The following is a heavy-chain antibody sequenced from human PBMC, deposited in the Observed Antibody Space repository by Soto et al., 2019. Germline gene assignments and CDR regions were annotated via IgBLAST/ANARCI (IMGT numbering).Heavy chain of an antibody. J-gene: IGHJ6*01. CDR3: ERGESPDVLRDLIIRQRAKIWGGDPSRGIGDYYYGMEI. Sequence: PVGSLRLSCASSVFSFSNSWMTCVRHSPGKWLEWVANIKEDGSEKYYVDSLKGRFTISRDNAKNSLYLQMTGLRADDTAVYFCERGESPDVLRDLIIRQRAKIWGGDPSRGIGDYYYGMEIWGQGTLVSVSS. CDR2: IKEDGSEK. V-gene: IGHV3-7*03. D-gene: IGHD2-21*02. CDR1: VFSFSNSW.